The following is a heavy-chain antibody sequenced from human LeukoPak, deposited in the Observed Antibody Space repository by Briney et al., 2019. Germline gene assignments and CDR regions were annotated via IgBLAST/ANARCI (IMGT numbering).Heavy chain of an antibody. CDR1: GGSISSGSYY. V-gene: IGHV4-61*02. CDR2: IYTSGST. CDR3: ARDQWFGEYSTSKGQNWFDP. Sequence: SETLSLTCTVSGGSISSGSYYWSWIRQPAGKGLEWIGRIYTSGSTNYNPSLKSRVTISVDTSKNQFSLKLSSVTAADTAVYYCARDQWFGEYSTSKGQNWFDPWGQGTLVTVSS. J-gene: IGHJ5*02. D-gene: IGHD3-10*01.